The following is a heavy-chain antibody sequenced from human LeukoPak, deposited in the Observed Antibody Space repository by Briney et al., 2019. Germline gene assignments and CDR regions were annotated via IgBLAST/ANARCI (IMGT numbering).Heavy chain of an antibody. D-gene: IGHD3-10*01. CDR3: VRAQGDVTMFRGVITLLPPNNWFDP. CDR2: INHDRST. J-gene: IGHJ5*02. Sequence: SETLSLTCTVFGWSFSGYYWSWIRQPPGQGLEWIGKINHDRSTNYNPSLKSRVTISVDPSKSQFSLKLSSVTAVDTAVYYWVRAQGDVTMFRGVITLLPPNNWFDPWGQGTLVTVPS. CDR1: GWSFSGYY. V-gene: IGHV4-34*01.